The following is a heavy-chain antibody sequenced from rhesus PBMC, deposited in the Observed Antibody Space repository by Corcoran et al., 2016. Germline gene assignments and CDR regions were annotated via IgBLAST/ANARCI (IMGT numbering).Heavy chain of an antibody. Sequence: HVQLQQSGPAVVKPSETLPLTCPVPGVPISSTYWWSWIRQSPGRGLEWIGAMYRSGERTLYNPSLKTRVTISKDTSKNQFTLTLNSVTAADTAVYYCARGSSSGWSSYGLDSWGHGVVVTVSS. D-gene: IGHD6S26*01. CDR3: ARGSSSGWSSYGLDS. V-gene: IGHV4-93*01. J-gene: IGHJ6*01. CDR1: GVPISSTYW. CDR2: MYRSGERT.